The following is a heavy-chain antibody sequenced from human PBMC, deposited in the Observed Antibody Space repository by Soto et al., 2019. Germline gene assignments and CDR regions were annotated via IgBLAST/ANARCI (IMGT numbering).Heavy chain of an antibody. V-gene: IGHV4-30-2*01. J-gene: IGHJ1*01. Sequence: QLQLQESGSGLVKPSQTLSLTCTVSGASISSGGYSWNWIRQPPGKGLEWLGYTYHNGGTYSNPSLKSRVTFSVDKSKNQFSLRLTAVSAAVTAVYYCASGPYEYFQTWGQGTLVTVSS. CDR2: TYHNGGT. CDR3: ASGPYEYFQT. CDR1: GASISSGGYS.